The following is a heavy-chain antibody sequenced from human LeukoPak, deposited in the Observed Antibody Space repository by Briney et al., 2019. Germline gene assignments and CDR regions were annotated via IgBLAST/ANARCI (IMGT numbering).Heavy chain of an antibody. CDR2: IYYSGST. D-gene: IGHD2-21*01. CDR3: ARVRYGLPLWWYFDL. V-gene: IGHV4-59*01. Sequence: SETLSLTCAVYGGSFSSYYWSWIRQPPGKGLEWIGYIYYSGSTNYNPSLKSRVTISVDTSKNQFSLKLSSVTAADTAVYYCARVRYGLPLWWYFDLWGRGTLVTVSS. J-gene: IGHJ2*01. CDR1: GGSFSSYY.